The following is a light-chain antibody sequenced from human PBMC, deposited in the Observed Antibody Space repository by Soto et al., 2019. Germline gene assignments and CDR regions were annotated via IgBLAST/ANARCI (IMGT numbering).Light chain of an antibody. CDR3: QQYNSYPWT. Sequence: DIQMTQSPSTLSASLGDRVTITCWASQSITSWLAWYQQKPGKAPKLLIYKASFLESGVPSRFSGSGSGTEFTLTISSLQPDDFATYYCQQYNSYPWTFGQGTKVEI. CDR1: QSITSW. CDR2: KAS. V-gene: IGKV1-5*03. J-gene: IGKJ1*01.